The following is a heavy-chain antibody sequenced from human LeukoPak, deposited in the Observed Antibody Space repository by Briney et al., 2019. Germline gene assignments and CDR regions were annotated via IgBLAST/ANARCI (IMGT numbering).Heavy chain of an antibody. CDR3: GSSQYYYYYMDV. D-gene: IGHD2-15*01. CDR1: GFTFSSYS. CDR2: ISSSSSYI. Sequence: GGSLRLSCAASGFTFSSYSMNWVRQAPGKGLEWVSSISSSSSYIYYADSVKSRFTISRDNAKNSLYLQMNSLRAEDTAVYYCGSSQYYYYYMDVWGKGTTVTVSS. V-gene: IGHV3-21*01. J-gene: IGHJ6*03.